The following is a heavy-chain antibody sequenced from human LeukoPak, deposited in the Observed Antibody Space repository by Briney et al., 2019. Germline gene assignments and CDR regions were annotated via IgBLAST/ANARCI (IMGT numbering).Heavy chain of an antibody. Sequence: GGSLRLSCAASRFNVSNYGMHWVRQAPGRGLEWVAVIWYDGRTKYYADSVKGRFTISRDNSKNTLYLQMNSLRAEDTAVYYCTTVSPWIQLPGNWGQGTLVTVSS. V-gene: IGHV3-33*01. CDR3: TTVSPWIQLPGN. CDR2: IWYDGRTK. CDR1: RFNVSNYG. D-gene: IGHD5-18*01. J-gene: IGHJ4*02.